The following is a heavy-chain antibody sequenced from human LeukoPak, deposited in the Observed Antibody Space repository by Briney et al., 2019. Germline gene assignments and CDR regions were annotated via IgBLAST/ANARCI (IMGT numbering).Heavy chain of an antibody. D-gene: IGHD7-27*01. Sequence: QPGGSLRLSCAASGFTFSSYSMNWIRQAPGKGLEWISYISSSSNTIYYADSVKGRFTISRDNAKNSLYLQMNSLRAGDTAVYYCARGATGDRLGYLGQGSLVTVSS. V-gene: IGHV3-48*01. CDR3: ARGATGDRLGY. CDR2: ISSSSNTI. CDR1: GFTFSSYS. J-gene: IGHJ4*02.